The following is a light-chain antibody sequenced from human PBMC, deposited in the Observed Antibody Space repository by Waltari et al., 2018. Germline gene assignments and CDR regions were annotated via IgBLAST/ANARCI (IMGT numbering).Light chain of an antibody. J-gene: IGKJ2*01. CDR3: QQSFSTPYT. CDR1: QSISTS. CDR2: AAS. V-gene: IGKV1-39*01. Sequence: DIQMTQSPSSLSASVGDRITIPCRASQSISTSLKWYQQKPGTAPKLLIYAASSLPSGVPSRFSGSGYGTDFTLTISSLQPEDFETYYCQQSFSTPYTFGQGTKLEIK.